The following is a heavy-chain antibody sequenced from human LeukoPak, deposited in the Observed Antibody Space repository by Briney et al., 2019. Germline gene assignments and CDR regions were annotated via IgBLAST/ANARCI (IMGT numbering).Heavy chain of an antibody. J-gene: IGHJ6*04. V-gene: IGHV1-2*02. CDR3: ARDHRIFGVVIIGMDV. CDR1: GGTFSSYA. Sequence: ASVKVSCKASGGTFSSYAISWVRQAPGQGLEWMGWINPNSGGTNYAQKFQGRVTMTRDTSISTAYMELSRLRSDDTAVYYCARDHRIFGVVIIGMDVWGKGTTVTVSS. CDR2: INPNSGGT. D-gene: IGHD3-3*01.